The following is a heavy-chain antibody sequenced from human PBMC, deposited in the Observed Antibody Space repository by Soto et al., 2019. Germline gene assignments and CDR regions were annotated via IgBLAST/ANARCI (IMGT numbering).Heavy chain of an antibody. CDR2: IYYSGST. CDR1: GGSISSGGYY. D-gene: IGHD2-15*01. J-gene: IGHJ5*02. CDR3: ARDRRVGWFDH. V-gene: IGHV4-31*02. Sequence: SETLSLTCTVSGGSISSGGYYWSWIRQHPGKGLEWIGYIYYSGSTYYNPSLKSRVTISVDTSKNQFSLKLSSVTAADTAVYYCARDRRVGWFDHWGQGTLVTVFS.